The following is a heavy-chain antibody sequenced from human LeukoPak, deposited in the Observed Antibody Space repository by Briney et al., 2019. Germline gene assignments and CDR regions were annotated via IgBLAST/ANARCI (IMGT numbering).Heavy chain of an antibody. D-gene: IGHD1-26*01. CDR1: GFTFSSYG. Sequence: PGGSLRLSCAASGFTFSSYGMHWVRQAPGKGLEWVAFIRYDGSSKYYADSVKGRFTISRDNSKNTLYLQMNSLRAEDTAVYYCAKSAGIVFDYWGQGTLVTVSS. CDR3: AKSAGIVFDY. V-gene: IGHV3-30*02. J-gene: IGHJ4*02. CDR2: IRYDGSSK.